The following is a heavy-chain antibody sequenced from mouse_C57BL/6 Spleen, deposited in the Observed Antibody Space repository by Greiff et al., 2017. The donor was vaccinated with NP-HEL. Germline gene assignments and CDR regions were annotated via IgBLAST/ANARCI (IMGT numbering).Heavy chain of an antibody. D-gene: IGHD1-1*01. Sequence: EVQGVESGGGLVQPKGSLKLSCAASGFSFNTYAMNWVRQAPGKGLEWVARIRSKSNNYATYYADSVKDRFTISRDDSESMLYLQMNNLKTEDTAMYYCVRHDYYYGSSYLHWYFDVWGTGTTVTVSS. J-gene: IGHJ1*03. CDR1: GFSFNTYA. CDR3: VRHDYYYGSSYLHWYFDV. CDR2: IRSKSNNYAT. V-gene: IGHV10-1*01.